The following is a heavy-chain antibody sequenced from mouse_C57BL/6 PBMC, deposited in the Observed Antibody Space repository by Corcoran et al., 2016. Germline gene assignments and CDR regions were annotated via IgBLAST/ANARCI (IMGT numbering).Heavy chain of an antibody. V-gene: IGHV1-18*01. D-gene: IGHD1-1*01. CDR3: ARYGSSPYWYFDV. CDR2: INPNNGGT. Sequence: EVQLQQSGPELVKPGASVKIPCKASGYTFTDYNMDWVKQSHGKSLECIGDINPNNGGTIYNQKFKGKATLTVDKSSSTAYMELRSLTSEDTAVYYCARYGSSPYWYFDVWGTGTTVTVSS. J-gene: IGHJ1*03. CDR1: GYTFTDYN.